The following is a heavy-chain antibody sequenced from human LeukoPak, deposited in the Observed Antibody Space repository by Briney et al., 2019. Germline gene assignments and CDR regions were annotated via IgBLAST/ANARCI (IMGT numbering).Heavy chain of an antibody. J-gene: IGHJ5*02. CDR1: GYSFTSYW. Sequence: GESLKISCKGSGYSFTSYWIGCARQMPGKGLEWMGIIYPGDSDTRYSPSFQGQVTISADKSISTAYLQWSSLKASDTAMYYCARHPIEGATQSWFDPWGQGTLVTVSS. CDR2: IYPGDSDT. D-gene: IGHD1-26*01. CDR3: ARHPIEGATQSWFDP. V-gene: IGHV5-51*01.